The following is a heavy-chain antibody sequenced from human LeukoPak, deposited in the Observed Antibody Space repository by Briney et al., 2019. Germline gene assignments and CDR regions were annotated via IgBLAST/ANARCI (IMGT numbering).Heavy chain of an antibody. V-gene: IGHV3-21*01. Sequence: GGSLRLSCAASGFTFSSYSMNWVRQAPGKGLEWVSSISSSSYIYYADSVKGRFTISRDNAKNSLYLQMNSLRAEDTAVYYCARAMAHSPFDYWGQGTLVTVSS. CDR3: ARAMAHSPFDY. D-gene: IGHD3-10*01. J-gene: IGHJ4*02. CDR1: GFTFSSYS. CDR2: ISSSSYI.